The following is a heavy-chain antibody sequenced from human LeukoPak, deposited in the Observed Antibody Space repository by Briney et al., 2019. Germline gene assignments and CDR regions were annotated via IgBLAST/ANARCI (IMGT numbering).Heavy chain of an antibody. CDR3: AREGSGSTPVGY. CDR2: IIPIFGTA. D-gene: IGHD6-19*01. Sequence: GSSVKVSCKASGGTFSSYAISWVRQAPGQGLEWMGGIIPIFGTANYAQKFQGRVTITADKSTSTAYMELSSLRSEDTAVYYCAREGSGSTPVGYWGQGTLVTVSS. CDR1: GGTFSSYA. J-gene: IGHJ4*02. V-gene: IGHV1-69*06.